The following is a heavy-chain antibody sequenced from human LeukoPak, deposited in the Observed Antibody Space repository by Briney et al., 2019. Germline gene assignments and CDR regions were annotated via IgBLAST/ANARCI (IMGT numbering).Heavy chain of an antibody. CDR2: INSDGSST. CDR3: ARDWLQFGGIYLDY. D-gene: IGHD5-24*01. Sequence: PGGSLSLSCAASGFTFSSYWMHWVRQAPGKGLVWVSRINSDGSSTSYADSVKGRFTISRDNAKNSLYLQMNSLRAEDTAVYYCARDWLQFGGIYLDYWGQGTLVTVSS. CDR1: GFTFSSYW. J-gene: IGHJ4*02. V-gene: IGHV3-74*01.